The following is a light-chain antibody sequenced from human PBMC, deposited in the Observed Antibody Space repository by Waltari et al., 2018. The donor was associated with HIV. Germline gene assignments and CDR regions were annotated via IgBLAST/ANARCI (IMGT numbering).Light chain of an antibody. J-gene: IGKJ1*01. Sequence: DIQMTQSPSTLSASVGDRVTITCRASQSLSSWLAWYQQKPGIPPKLLIYEASSLQSGVPSRFSASGSGTEFNLTISSLQPDDFATYYCQQYNSYWTFGQGTRVEIK. V-gene: IGKV1-5*03. CDR3: QQYNSYWT. CDR1: QSLSSW. CDR2: EAS.